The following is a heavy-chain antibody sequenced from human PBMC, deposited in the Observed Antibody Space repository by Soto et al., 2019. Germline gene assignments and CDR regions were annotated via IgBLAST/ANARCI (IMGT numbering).Heavy chain of an antibody. J-gene: IGHJ4*02. CDR2: IWSDGTTK. V-gene: IGHV3-33*01. CDR3: ARDHCSSTSCHSFDY. D-gene: IGHD2-2*01. CDR1: GFTFSSYG. Sequence: QVQLVESGGGVVQPGRSLRLSCAASGFTFSSYGMHWVRQAPGKGLEWVAVIWSDGTTKYYADSVQGRFTISRDSSKNTLYLQTSSLRAEDTAVYYCARDHCSSTSCHSFDYWGQGTLVTVSS.